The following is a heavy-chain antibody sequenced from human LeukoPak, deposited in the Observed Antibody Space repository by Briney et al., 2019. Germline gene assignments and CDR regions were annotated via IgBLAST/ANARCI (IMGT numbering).Heavy chain of an antibody. V-gene: IGHV1-8*01. D-gene: IGHD6-25*01. CDR1: VYTYTRYH. Sequence: GASVTVSCKSSVYTYTRYHINWVRPATGQGLAWMDWMNPNSGNTGYAQKFQGRVTMTRNASIRTAYMELTSLRSDDTAVYYCARGWRIAAGAYYFDFWGQGTLVTVSS. CDR2: MNPNSGNT. J-gene: IGHJ4*02. CDR3: ARGWRIAAGAYYFDF.